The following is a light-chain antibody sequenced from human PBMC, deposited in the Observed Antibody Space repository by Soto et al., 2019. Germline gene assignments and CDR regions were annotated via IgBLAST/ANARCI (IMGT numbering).Light chain of an antibody. J-gene: IGKJ1*01. CDR1: QSRGSNF. CDR3: QQCGGSPT. Sequence: EIVLTQSPGTLSLSPGERATLSCKTSQSRGSNFLAWYQQKPGQAPRLLIYGASSRTTGIPDRFSGSGSGTDFTLTISRLEPEDFAMYYCQQCGGSPTFGQGTKVDNK. V-gene: IGKV3-20*01. CDR2: GAS.